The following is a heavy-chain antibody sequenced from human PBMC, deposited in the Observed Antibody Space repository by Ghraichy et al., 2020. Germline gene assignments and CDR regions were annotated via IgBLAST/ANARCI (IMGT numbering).Heavy chain of an antibody. D-gene: IGHD3-10*01. CDR2: IYSGGST. J-gene: IGHJ4*02. CDR3: ARVFSGFGELYYFDY. CDR1: GFTFSSYS. Sequence: GGSLRLSCAASGFTFSSYSINWVRQAPGKGLEWVSVIYSGGSTYYADSVKGRFTISRDNSKNTLYLQMNSLRAEDTAVYYCARVFSGFGELYYFDYWGQGTLVTVSS. V-gene: IGHV3-53*01.